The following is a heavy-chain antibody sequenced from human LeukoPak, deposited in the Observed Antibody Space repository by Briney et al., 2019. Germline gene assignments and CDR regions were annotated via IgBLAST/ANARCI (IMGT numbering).Heavy chain of an antibody. V-gene: IGHV3-11*03. CDR1: GFTFSDYY. CDR3: ARCYSGWSRIDS. D-gene: IGHD6-19*01. Sequence: PGGSLRLSCAASGFTFSDYYINWIRQAPGKGLEWVSYISGGSSYTKYADSVKGRFTISRDNAKNSLYLQMNSLRAEDTAVYYCARCYSGWSRIDSWGQGTLVTVSS. J-gene: IGHJ4*02. CDR2: ISGGSSYT.